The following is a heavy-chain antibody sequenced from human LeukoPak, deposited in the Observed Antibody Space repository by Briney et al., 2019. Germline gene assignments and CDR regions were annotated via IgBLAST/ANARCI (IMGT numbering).Heavy chain of an antibody. CDR2: IRSDGSNK. V-gene: IGHV3-30*02. J-gene: IGHJ4*02. Sequence: GGSLRPSCAGSGFSFSSYGMHWVRQAPGKGLEWMAFIRSDGSNKYYADSVKGRFTISRDNSKNTLYLQMNSLRAEDTAVYYCARILDSAWGELGYWGQGTLVTVSS. CDR1: GFSFSSYG. CDR3: ARILDSAWGELGY. D-gene: IGHD6-19*01.